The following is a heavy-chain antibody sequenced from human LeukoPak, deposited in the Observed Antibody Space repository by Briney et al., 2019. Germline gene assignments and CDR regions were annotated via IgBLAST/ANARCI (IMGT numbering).Heavy chain of an antibody. CDR2: ISWNSGSI. CDR1: GFTFDDYA. CDR3: TTGGIIAVADAFDI. D-gene: IGHD6-19*01. J-gene: IGHJ3*02. Sequence: PGRSLRLSCAASGFTFDDYAMHWVRQAPGKGLEWVSGISWNSGSIGYADSVKGRFTISRDNAKNSLYLQMNSLKTEDTAVYYCTTGGIIAVADAFDIWGQGTMVTVSS. V-gene: IGHV3-9*01.